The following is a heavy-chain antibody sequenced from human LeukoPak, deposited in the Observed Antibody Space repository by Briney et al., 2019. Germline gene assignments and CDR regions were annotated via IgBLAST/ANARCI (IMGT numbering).Heavy chain of an antibody. J-gene: IGHJ4*02. CDR1: GDSVSSNSAA. V-gene: IGHV6-1*01. Sequence: SQTLSLTCAISGDSVSSNSAAWNWIRQSPSRGLEWLGRTYYRSKWYNDYAVSVKSRITINPDTSKNQFSLQLNSVTPEDTAVYYCARDPGDYYDSSGYRMYYFDYWGQGTLVTVSS. D-gene: IGHD3-22*01. CDR2: TYYRSKWYN. CDR3: ARDPGDYYDSSGYRMYYFDY.